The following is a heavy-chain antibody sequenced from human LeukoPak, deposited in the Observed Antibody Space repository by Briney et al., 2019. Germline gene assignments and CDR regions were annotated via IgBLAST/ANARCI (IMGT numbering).Heavy chain of an antibody. CDR2: VNGNGGST. J-gene: IGHJ4*02. D-gene: IGHD3-16*02. CDR1: GSTFNNFA. Sequence: GDSLRLSCAASGSTFNNFAMNWVRQAPGKGLEWVSGVNGNGGSTSYADSVKGRFTIFRDNSKNTVYLQMNSLRVEDTAVYYCAKSLYGGCDYWGQGTVVTVSS. V-gene: IGHV3-23*01. CDR3: AKSLYGGCDY.